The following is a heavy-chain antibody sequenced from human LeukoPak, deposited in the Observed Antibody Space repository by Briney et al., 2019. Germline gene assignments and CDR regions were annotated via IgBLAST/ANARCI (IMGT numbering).Heavy chain of an antibody. Sequence: ASVKVSCKASGYNFRSYGFNWVRQAPGQGLEWMGWIMDYNSNTKFAQKFQGRITLTTDTSTSTAYMELRSLRSDDTAIYYCARVTLSGVIIRPRMDVWGQGTTVTVSS. CDR3: ARVTLSGVIIRPRMDV. J-gene: IGHJ6*02. CDR2: IMDYNSNT. V-gene: IGHV1-18*01. D-gene: IGHD3-10*01. CDR1: GYNFRSYG.